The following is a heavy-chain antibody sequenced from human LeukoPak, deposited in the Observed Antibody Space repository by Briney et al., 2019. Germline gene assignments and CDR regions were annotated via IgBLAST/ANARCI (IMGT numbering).Heavy chain of an antibody. CDR2: IYYSGST. CDR1: GGSISSGDYY. Sequence: SETLSLTCTVSGGSISSGDYYWSWIRQPPGKGLEWIGYIYYSGSTYYNPSLKSRVTISVDTSKNQFSLKLSSVTAADMAVYYCARGDCGGDCYSFDYWGQGTLVTVSS. CDR3: ARGDCGGDCYSFDY. V-gene: IGHV4-30-4*01. D-gene: IGHD2-21*02. J-gene: IGHJ4*02.